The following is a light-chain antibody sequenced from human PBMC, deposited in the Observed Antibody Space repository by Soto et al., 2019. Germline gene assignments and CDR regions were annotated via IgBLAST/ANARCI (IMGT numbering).Light chain of an antibody. J-gene: IGKJ3*01. CDR1: ERISNKY. CDR3: QQYDTSFT. Sequence: DIVLTPSPGTLSLSPVERATLSCRASERISNKYLGWYQQKPGQAPRLLTYGASSRAPGIPDRFRGSGSGTDFTLTITRLEPEDFAMYYCQQYDTSFTCGPGTKGDIK. V-gene: IGKV3-20*01. CDR2: GAS.